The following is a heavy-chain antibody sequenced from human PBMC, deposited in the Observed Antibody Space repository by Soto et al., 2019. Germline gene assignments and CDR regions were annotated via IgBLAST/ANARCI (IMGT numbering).Heavy chain of an antibody. CDR2: IYHNGSP. CDR3: ARSVHYFDF. Sequence: EESGPGLVKPSGTLSLTCAVSGVSINSLTWWSWVRQSPGKGLEWIGQIYHNGSPKYHPSLKSRVTISLDKSKNQFSLNLESVTAADTAIYFCARSVHYFDFWGQGALVTVSS. J-gene: IGHJ4*02. D-gene: IGHD3-10*02. V-gene: IGHV4-4*02. CDR1: GVSINSLTW.